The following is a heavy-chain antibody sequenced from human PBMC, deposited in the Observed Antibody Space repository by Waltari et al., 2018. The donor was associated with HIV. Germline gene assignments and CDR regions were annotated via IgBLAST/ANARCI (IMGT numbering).Heavy chain of an antibody. J-gene: IGHJ4*02. D-gene: IGHD6-19*01. CDR1: GFTFSSYS. CDR3: AILSSSGWYQD. CDR2: ISSSRSAM. Sequence: EVQLVESGGGLVQPGGSLRLSCAASGFTFSSYSMNWVRQAPGKGLEWVSYISSSRSAMYYADSVKGRFTISRDNAKNSLYLQMNSPRDEDTAVYYCAILSSSGWYQDWGQGTLVIVSS. V-gene: IGHV3-48*02.